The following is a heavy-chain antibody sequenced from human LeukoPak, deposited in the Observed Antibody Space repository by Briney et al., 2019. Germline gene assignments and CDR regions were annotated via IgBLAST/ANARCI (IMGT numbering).Heavy chain of an antibody. D-gene: IGHD3-10*01. CDR2: IYYSGST. Sequence: SETLSLTCTVSGGSISSSSYYWSWIRQPPGKGLEWIGYIYYSGSTNYNPSLKSRVTISVDTSKNQFSLKLSSVTAADTAVYYCARGGGYYGSGSYQLIYYYYYMDVWGKGTTVTISS. V-gene: IGHV4-61*01. CDR3: ARGGGYYGSGSYQLIYYYYYMDV. CDR1: GGSISSSSYY. J-gene: IGHJ6*03.